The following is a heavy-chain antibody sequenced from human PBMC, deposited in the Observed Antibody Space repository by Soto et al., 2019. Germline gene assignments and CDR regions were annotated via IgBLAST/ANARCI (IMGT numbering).Heavy chain of an antibody. CDR3: AKDIHDSSGYYQNRYGMDV. CDR1: GFTFSSYG. Sequence: HPGGSLRLSCAASGFTFSSYGMHWVRQAPGKGLEWVAVISYDGSNKYYADSVKGRFTISRDNSKNTLYLQMNSLRAEDTAVYYCAKDIHDSSGYYQNRYGMDVWGQGTTVTVSS. CDR2: ISYDGSNK. V-gene: IGHV3-30*18. J-gene: IGHJ6*02. D-gene: IGHD3-22*01.